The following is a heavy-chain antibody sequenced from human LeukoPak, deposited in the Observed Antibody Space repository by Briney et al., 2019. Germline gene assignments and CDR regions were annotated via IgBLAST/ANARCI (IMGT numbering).Heavy chain of an antibody. Sequence: GASVKVSCKVSGYTLTELSMHWVRQAPGKGLEWMGGFDPEDGETIYAQKFQGRVTMTEDTSTDTAYMELSSLRSEDTAVYYCATDLRIVGATTDFDYWGQGTLVTVSS. CDR2: FDPEDGET. CDR1: GYTLTELS. D-gene: IGHD1-26*01. V-gene: IGHV1-24*01. CDR3: ATDLRIVGATTDFDY. J-gene: IGHJ4*02.